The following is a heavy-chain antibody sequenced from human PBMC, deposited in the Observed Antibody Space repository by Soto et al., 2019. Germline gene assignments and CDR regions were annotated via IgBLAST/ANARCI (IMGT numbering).Heavy chain of an antibody. CDR2: ISSSSSYI. Sequence: EVQLVESGGGLVKPGGSLRLSCAASGFTFSSYSMNWVRQAPGKGLEWVSSISSSSSYIYYADSVKGRFTISRDNAKNSLYLQMNSLRAEDTAVYYCARDPTTDYGDYKDAFDIWGQGTMVTVSS. J-gene: IGHJ3*02. V-gene: IGHV3-21*01. CDR3: ARDPTTDYGDYKDAFDI. D-gene: IGHD4-17*01. CDR1: GFTFSSYS.